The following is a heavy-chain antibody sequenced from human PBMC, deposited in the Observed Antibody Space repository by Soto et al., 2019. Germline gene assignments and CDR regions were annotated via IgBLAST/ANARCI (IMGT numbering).Heavy chain of an antibody. J-gene: IGHJ6*02. CDR3: EKEDCCSTSSDTLADYYYGMDV. Sequence: PGGSLRLSCAASGFTFSSYGMHWVRQAPGKGLEWVAVISYDGSNKYYADSVKGRFTISRDNSKNTLYLQMNSLRAEDTAVYYCEKEDCCSTSSDTLADYYYGMDVWGQGTTVTVSS. V-gene: IGHV3-30*18. D-gene: IGHD2-2*02. CDR1: GFTFSSYG. CDR2: ISYDGSNK.